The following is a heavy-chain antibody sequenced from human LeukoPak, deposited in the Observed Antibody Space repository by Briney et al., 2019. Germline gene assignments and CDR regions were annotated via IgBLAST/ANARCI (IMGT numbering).Heavy chain of an antibody. CDR2: ISSSSSYT. V-gene: IGHV3-11*05. D-gene: IGHD3-22*01. CDR3: AKGASGYYTDPFDI. J-gene: IGHJ3*02. CDR1: GFTFSDYY. Sequence: GGSLRLSCAASGFTFSDYYMSWIRQAPGKGLEWVSYISSSSSYTNYADSVKGRFTISRDNSKNTLYLQMNSLRVEDTAVYYCAKGASGYYTDPFDIWGQGTVVTVSS.